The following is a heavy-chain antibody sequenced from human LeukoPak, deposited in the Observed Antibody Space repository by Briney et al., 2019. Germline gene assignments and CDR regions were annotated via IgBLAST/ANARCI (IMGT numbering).Heavy chain of an antibody. D-gene: IGHD6-13*01. J-gene: IGHJ4*02. CDR1: GFSLSTSGMR. CDR2: IDWDDDK. CDR3: ARIAAGYYFDY. Sequence: SGPTLVNPTQTLTLTCTFSGFSLSTSGMRVSWIRQPPGKALEWLARIDWDDDKFYSTSLKTRLTISKDTSKNQVVLTMTNMDPVYTATYYCARIAAGYYFDYWGQGTLVTVSS. V-gene: IGHV2-70*04.